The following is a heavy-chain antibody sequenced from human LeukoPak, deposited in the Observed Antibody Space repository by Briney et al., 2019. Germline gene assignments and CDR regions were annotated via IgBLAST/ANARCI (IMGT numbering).Heavy chain of an antibody. V-gene: IGHV3-23*01. CDR1: GFTFSSYA. J-gene: IGHJ4*02. Sequence: GGSLRLSCAASGFTFSSYAMSWVRQAPGKGLEWVSAISGSGGSTSYAAFVKGRFPISRDNSQNTLYLQMNSVRAEDTGVYYCAKTMPTTVTSEENFDYWGQGTLVTVSS. CDR2: ISGSGGST. D-gene: IGHD4-4*01. CDR3: AKTMPTTVTSEENFDY.